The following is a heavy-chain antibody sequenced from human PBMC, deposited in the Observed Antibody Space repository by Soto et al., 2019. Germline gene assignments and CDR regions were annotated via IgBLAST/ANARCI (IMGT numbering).Heavy chain of an antibody. V-gene: IGHV3-9*01. D-gene: IGHD2-15*01. J-gene: IGHJ5*02. CDR1: GFAFDDYV. CDR3: AKGGCASVIAPSGRDNWFDP. Sequence: GGSLRLSCAASGFAFDDYVMHWVRQPPGRGLEWVSGITLNGGTIRYVASVKGRFTISRDNAENSLYMQMNSLRPEDTVVYYGAKGGCASVIAPSGRDNWFDPWGQGTQVTVSS. CDR2: ITLNGGTI.